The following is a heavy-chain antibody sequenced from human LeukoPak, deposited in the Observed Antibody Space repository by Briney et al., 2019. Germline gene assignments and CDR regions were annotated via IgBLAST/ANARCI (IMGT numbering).Heavy chain of an antibody. CDR2: INPSGGST. J-gene: IGHJ5*02. D-gene: IGHD3-9*01. CDR3: ARVIRYFEGFDP. Sequence: ASVKVSCKASGYTFTSYYMHWVRQAPGQGLEWMGIINPSGGSTSYAQKFQGRVTISVDTSKNQFSLKLSSVTAADTAVYYCARVIRYFEGFDPWGQGTLVTVSS. CDR1: GYTFTSYY. V-gene: IGHV1-46*01.